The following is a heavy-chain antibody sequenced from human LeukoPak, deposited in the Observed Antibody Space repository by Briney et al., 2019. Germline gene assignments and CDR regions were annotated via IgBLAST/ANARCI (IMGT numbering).Heavy chain of an antibody. Sequence: EASVKVSCKASGGTFSSYAISWVRQAPGQGLEWMGWISAYNGNTNYAQKLQGRVTMTTDTSTSTAYMELRSLRSDDTAVYYCARALSPLSEVPAAMPSGYWGQGTLVTVSS. D-gene: IGHD2-2*01. CDR2: ISAYNGNT. CDR1: GGTFSSYA. J-gene: IGHJ4*02. CDR3: ARALSPLSEVPAAMPSGY. V-gene: IGHV1-18*01.